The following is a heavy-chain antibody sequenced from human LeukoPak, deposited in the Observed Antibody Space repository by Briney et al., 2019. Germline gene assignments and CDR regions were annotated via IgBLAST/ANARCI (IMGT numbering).Heavy chain of an antibody. Sequence: PGGCVRLSCSASEFTFSSYGMSWVRQAPGKGLEWVSSISSSGTQYADSVQGRFAISRDNSKNTLYLQMNSLRVEDTAVYFCARDPNGDYIGTFDMWGRGTMVSVSS. J-gene: IGHJ3*02. D-gene: IGHD4-17*01. CDR1: EFTFSSYG. V-gene: IGHV3-23*01. CDR3: ARDPNGDYIGTFDM. CDR2: ISSSGT.